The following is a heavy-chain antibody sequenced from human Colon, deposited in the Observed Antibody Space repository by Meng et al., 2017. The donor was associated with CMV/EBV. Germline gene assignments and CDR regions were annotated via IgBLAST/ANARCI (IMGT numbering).Heavy chain of an antibody. V-gene: IGHV1-18*01. Sequence: CITSGYDFMRYGITWVRQAPGQGLEWMGWISVYNNDIKYAQKFQGRVTMTTDTSTSTAFLELGSLGPDDTAVYYCARFRAGGAAQLNDWGQGTLVTVSS. J-gene: IGHJ4*02. CDR1: GYDFMRYG. D-gene: IGHD4-23*01. CDR3: ARFRAGGAAQLND. CDR2: ISVYNNDI.